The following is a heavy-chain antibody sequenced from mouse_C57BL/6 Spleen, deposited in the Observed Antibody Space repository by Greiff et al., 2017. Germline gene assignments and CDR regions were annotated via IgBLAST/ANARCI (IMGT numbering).Heavy chain of an antibody. CDR3: ARTYGRGAMDY. Sequence: VHLVESGPGLVQPSPSLSITCTASGFSLTSYGVHWVRQSPGKGLEWLGVIWSGGGTDYNAAFMSRLSISKDNSKGQVFFKMNSLQAADTAIDYCARTYGRGAMDYWGQGTSVTVSS. J-gene: IGHJ4*01. V-gene: IGHV2-2*01. CDR2: IWSGGGT. D-gene: IGHD1-1*01. CDR1: GFSLTSYG.